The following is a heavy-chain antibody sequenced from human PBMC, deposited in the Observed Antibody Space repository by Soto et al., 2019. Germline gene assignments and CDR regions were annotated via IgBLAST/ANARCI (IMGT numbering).Heavy chain of an antibody. CDR2: ISSSGSTI. CDR3: ARDLYSSGWPARSFDY. J-gene: IGHJ4*02. CDR1: GFTFSSYE. D-gene: IGHD6-19*01. V-gene: IGHV3-48*03. Sequence: GGSLRLSCAASGFTFSSYEMNWVRQAPGKGLEWVSYISSSGSTIYYADSVKGRFTISRDNAKNSLYLQMNSLRAEDTAVYYCARDLYSSGWPARSFDYWGQGTLVTVSS.